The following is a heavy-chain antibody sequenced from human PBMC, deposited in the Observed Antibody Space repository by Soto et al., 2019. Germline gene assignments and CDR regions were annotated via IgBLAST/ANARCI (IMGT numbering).Heavy chain of an antibody. Sequence: GGSLRLYCEASGFPFEDCAMHWVREAPGQGVEWVSGISRNSGCMGYVDSVKGRFTISRDNAKNSLYLQMNSLRAEDTALYYRAKGDSSSWSAGSCPSYGMDVWGQGTTVTVSS. CDR2: ISRNSGCM. CDR1: GFPFEDCA. J-gene: IGHJ6*02. V-gene: IGHV3-9*01. D-gene: IGHD6-13*01. CDR3: AKGDSSSWSAGSCPSYGMDV.